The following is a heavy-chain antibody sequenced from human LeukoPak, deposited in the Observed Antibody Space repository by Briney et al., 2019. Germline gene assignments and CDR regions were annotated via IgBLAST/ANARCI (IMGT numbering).Heavy chain of an antibody. V-gene: IGHV3-53*01. CDR3: ARDPVRYGGNQGYFDY. CDR2: IYSGGST. D-gene: IGHD4-23*01. J-gene: IGHJ4*02. Sequence: GGSLRLSCAASGFTFSTFWMHWVRQAPGKGLEWVSVIYSGGSTYYADSVKGRFTISRDNSKNTLYLQMNSLRAEDTAVYYCARDPVRYGGNQGYFDYWGQGTLVTVSS. CDR1: GFTFSTFW.